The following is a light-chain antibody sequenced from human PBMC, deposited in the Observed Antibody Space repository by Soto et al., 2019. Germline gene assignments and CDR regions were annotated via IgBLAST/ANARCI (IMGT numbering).Light chain of an antibody. J-gene: IGKJ1*01. Sequence: EIVLTQSPGTLSLSPEERATLSCMASQSVRSRLDWYQHKPGKAPRLLISGASSRATGIPERLSGSGSGTDLTITISSMQPEDFETYFCQQSYSRPRTFGHGTKVDIK. CDR3: QQSYSRPRT. V-gene: IGKV3-20*01. CDR2: GAS. CDR1: QSVRSR.